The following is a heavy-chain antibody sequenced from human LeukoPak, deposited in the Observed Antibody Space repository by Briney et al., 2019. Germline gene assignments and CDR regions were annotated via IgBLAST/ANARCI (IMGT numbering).Heavy chain of an antibody. CDR3: ARYRHYYDSSGHDY. D-gene: IGHD3-22*01. CDR2: INPNSGGT. J-gene: IGHJ4*02. CDR1: GYTFTGYY. Sequence: ASVKVSCKASGYTFTGYYMHWVRQAPGQGLGWMGWINPNSGGTNYAQKFQGRVTMTRDTSISTAYMELSRLRSDDTAVYYCARYRHYYDSSGHDYWDQGTLVTVSS. V-gene: IGHV1-2*02.